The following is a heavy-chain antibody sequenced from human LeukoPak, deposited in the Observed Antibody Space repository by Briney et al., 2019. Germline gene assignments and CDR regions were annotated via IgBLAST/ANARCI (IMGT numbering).Heavy chain of an antibody. CDR3: AEGAEYYYDSSGYSLGY. J-gene: IGHJ4*02. Sequence: SVKVSCKASGGTFSSYAISWVRQAPGQGLEWMGRIIPILGIANYAQKFQGRVTITADKSTSTAYMELSSLRSEDTAVCYCAEGAEYYYDSSGYSLGYWGQGTLVTVSS. CDR1: GGTFSSYA. D-gene: IGHD3-22*01. CDR2: IIPILGIA. V-gene: IGHV1-69*04.